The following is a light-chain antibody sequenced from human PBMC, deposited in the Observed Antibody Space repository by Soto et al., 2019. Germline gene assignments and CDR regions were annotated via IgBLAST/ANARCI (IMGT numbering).Light chain of an antibody. Sequence: EIVLTQSPATLSLSPGERATLSCRASQSVSSYLAWYQQKPGQAPRLLIYDASNGATGIPARFSGSGSGTDFTLTISSLEPEDFAVYYCQQRSNWPPGFTFGPGTKVDIK. CDR1: QSVSSY. CDR3: QQRSNWPPGFT. J-gene: IGKJ3*01. CDR2: DAS. V-gene: IGKV3-11*01.